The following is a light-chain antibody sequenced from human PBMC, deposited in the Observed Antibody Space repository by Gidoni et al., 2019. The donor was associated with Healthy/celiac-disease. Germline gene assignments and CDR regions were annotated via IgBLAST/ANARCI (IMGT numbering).Light chain of an antibody. CDR3: QQYDNLPLT. V-gene: IGKV1-33*01. J-gene: IGKJ4*01. CDR2: DAS. Sequence: QLTQSSSSLSASVGDRVTLTCQASQDISNYLNWYQQKPGKAPKLLSYDASNLETGVPSRFSGSGSGTDFTFTISSLQPEDIATYYCQQYDNLPLTFGGGTKVEIK. CDR1: QDISNY.